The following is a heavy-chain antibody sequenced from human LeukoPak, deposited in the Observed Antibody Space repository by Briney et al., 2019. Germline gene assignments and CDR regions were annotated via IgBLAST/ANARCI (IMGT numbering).Heavy chain of an antibody. D-gene: IGHD1-26*01. Sequence: PGRSLRLSCAASGFTFDDYAMHWVRQAPGKGLEWVSGISWNSGSIGYADSVKGRFTISRDNAKNSLYLQMNSLRVEDTAVYYCAKDAHSGSYFDYWGQGILVTVSS. J-gene: IGHJ4*01. CDR3: AKDAHSGSYFDY. CDR2: ISWNSGSI. V-gene: IGHV3-9*01. CDR1: GFTFDDYA.